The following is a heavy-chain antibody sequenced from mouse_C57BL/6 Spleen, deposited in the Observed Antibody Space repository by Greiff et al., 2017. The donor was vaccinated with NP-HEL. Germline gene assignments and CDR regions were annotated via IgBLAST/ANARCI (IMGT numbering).Heavy chain of an antibody. D-gene: IGHD1-1*01. V-gene: IGHV1-18*01. J-gene: IGHJ2*01. Sequence: EVQLQQSGPELVKPGASVKIPCKASGSTFTDYNMDWVKQSHGKSLEWIGDINPNNGGTIYNQKFKGKATLTVDKSSSTAYMELRSLTSEDTAVYYRARRGYYGSGDYFDYWGQGTTLTVSS. CDR2: INPNNGGT. CDR1: GSTFTDYN. CDR3: ARRGYYGSGDYFDY.